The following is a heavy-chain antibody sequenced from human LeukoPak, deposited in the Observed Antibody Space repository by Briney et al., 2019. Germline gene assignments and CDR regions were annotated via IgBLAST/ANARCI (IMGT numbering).Heavy chain of an antibody. CDR2: ISGSGGST. J-gene: IGHJ4*02. Sequence: GGSLRLSCAASGFTFSSYAMSWVRQAPGKGLEWVSAISGSGGSTYYADSVKGRFTISRDNSKNTLYLQMNSLRAEDTAVYYCAEDLRGGGLLDFDYWGQGALVTVSS. D-gene: IGHD1-26*01. CDR3: AEDLRGGGLLDFDY. V-gene: IGHV3-23*01. CDR1: GFTFSSYA.